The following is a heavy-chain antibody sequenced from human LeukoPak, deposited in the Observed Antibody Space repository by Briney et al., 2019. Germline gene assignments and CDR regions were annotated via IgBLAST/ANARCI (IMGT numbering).Heavy chain of an antibody. CDR2: ISSSSTI. CDR3: AREPYSSGWYGPDAFDI. Sequence: PGGSLRLSCAASGFTFSNYSMNWVRQAPGKGLEWVSYISSSSTIYYADSVKGRFTISRDNAKNSLYLQMNSLRDEDTAVYYCAREPYSSGWYGPDAFDIWGQGTMVTVSS. V-gene: IGHV3-48*02. CDR1: GFTFSNYS. J-gene: IGHJ3*02. D-gene: IGHD6-19*01.